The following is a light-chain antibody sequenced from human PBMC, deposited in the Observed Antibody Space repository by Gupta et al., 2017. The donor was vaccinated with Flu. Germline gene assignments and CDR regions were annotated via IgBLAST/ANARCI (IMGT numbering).Light chain of an antibody. Sequence: IQTSHSPSTLSASVGDRVTITCRASESISNWLAWYQQKPGKAPKFLIYRASKLESGVPSRFSGGGSGTEFTLTISSLQPDDFATYYCQQYNVYSLTFGGGTKVEIK. CDR2: RAS. CDR3: QQYNVYSLT. J-gene: IGKJ4*01. CDR1: ESISNW. V-gene: IGKV1-5*03.